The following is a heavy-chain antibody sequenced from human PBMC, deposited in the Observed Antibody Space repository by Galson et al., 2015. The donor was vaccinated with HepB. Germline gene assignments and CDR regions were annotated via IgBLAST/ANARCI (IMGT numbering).Heavy chain of an antibody. Sequence: SVKVSCKASGYTSTSYAMHWVRQAPGQRLEWMGWINAGNGNTKYSQKFQGRVTITRDTSASTAYMELSSLRSEDTAVYYCARDAKWRFGELLDNWFDPWGQGTLVTVSS. V-gene: IGHV1-3*01. J-gene: IGHJ5*02. CDR1: GYTSTSYA. CDR2: INAGNGNT. D-gene: IGHD3-10*01. CDR3: ARDAKWRFGELLDNWFDP.